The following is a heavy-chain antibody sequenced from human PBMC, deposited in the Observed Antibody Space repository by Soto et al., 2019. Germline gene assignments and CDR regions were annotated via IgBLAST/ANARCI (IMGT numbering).Heavy chain of an antibody. CDR2: IIPILGIA. D-gene: IGHD2-8*01. V-gene: IGHV1-69*04. CDR1: GGTFSSYT. Sequence: SVKVSCKASGGTFSSYTISWVRQAPGQGLEWMGRIIPILGIANYAQKFQGRVTITADKSTSTAYMELSSLRSEDTAVYYCARDLGVHDAFDIWGQGTMVTVSS. CDR3: ARDLGVHDAFDI. J-gene: IGHJ3*02.